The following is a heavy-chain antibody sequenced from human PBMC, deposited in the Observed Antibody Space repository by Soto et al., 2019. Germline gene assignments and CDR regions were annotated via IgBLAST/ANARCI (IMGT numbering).Heavy chain of an antibody. J-gene: IGHJ6*02. D-gene: IGHD2-2*01. Sequence: GGSLRLSCAASGFTFSSYAMHWVRQAPGKGLEWVAVISYDGSNKYYADSVKGRFTISRDNSKNTLYVQMNSLRAEDTAVYYCARDRGSKSYYYYGMDVWGQGTTVTRLL. V-gene: IGHV3-30-3*01. CDR3: ARDRGSKSYYYYGMDV. CDR1: GFTFSSYA. CDR2: ISYDGSNK.